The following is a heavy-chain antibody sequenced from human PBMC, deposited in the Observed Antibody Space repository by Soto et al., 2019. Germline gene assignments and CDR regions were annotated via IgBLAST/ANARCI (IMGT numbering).Heavy chain of an antibody. V-gene: IGHV4-39*01. J-gene: IGHJ5*01. CDR2: VYHNGGA. D-gene: IGHD2-21*01. CDR3: GRVVEGATRHTDPDS. CDR1: GVSIHNSHSF. Sequence: SETLALTFPVSGVSIHNSHSFWAWIRQPPGKGLEFIGSVYHNGGAHYNSSLKSRVTISVDTAHNQVSLRMRSLTAADTAVYYCGRVVEGATRHTDPDSWGQGILV.